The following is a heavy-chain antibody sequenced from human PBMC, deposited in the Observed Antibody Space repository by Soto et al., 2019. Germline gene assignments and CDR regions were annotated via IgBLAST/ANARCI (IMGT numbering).Heavy chain of an antibody. CDR3: ARAGENYGSGTFSPPLRYYFNS. D-gene: IGHD3-10*01. J-gene: IGHJ4*02. V-gene: IGHV1-46*01. Sequence: QVQLVQSGTEVKKPGASVNVSCKASGYTFTTHYMHWVRQAPGQGLDWMGLINPSGGRTTYALKFQGRVTMTSDTSTNTVYVELTSLRSEDTAIYFCARAGENYGSGTFSPPLRYYFNSWGQGTLVTDSS. CDR1: GYTFTTHY. CDR2: INPSGGRT.